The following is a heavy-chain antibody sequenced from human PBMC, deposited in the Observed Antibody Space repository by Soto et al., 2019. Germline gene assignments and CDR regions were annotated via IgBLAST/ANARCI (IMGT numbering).Heavy chain of an antibody. CDR1: GGTFSSYA. CDR3: ATGTLAPYYCYGMDV. Sequence: SVKVSCKASGGTFSSYAISWVRQAPGQGLEWMGGIIPIFGTANYAQKFQGRVTITADESTSTAYMELSSLRSEDTAVYYCATGTLAPYYCYGMDVWGQGTTVTVSS. CDR2: IIPIFGTA. J-gene: IGHJ6*02. V-gene: IGHV1-69*13. D-gene: IGHD1-26*01.